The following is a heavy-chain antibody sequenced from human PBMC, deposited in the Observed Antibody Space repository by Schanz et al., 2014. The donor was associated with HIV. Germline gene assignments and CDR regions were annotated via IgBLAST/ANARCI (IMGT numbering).Heavy chain of an antibody. CDR3: ARVGSGSYYVRYFDY. D-gene: IGHD3-10*01. Sequence: QVQLVQSGAEVKKPGASVKVSCKASGYTFTNYFIHWVRQAPGQGLEWMGWISGYKGNTNYAQKLQGRVTMTTDTSTSTAYMELRSLRSDDTAVYYCARVGSGSYYVRYFDYWGQGTLVTVSS. V-gene: IGHV1-18*04. CDR1: GYTFTNYF. CDR2: ISGYKGNT. J-gene: IGHJ4*02.